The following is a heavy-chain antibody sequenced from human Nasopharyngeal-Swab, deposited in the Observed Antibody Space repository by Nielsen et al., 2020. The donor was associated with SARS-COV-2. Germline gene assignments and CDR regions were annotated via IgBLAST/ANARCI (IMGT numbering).Heavy chain of an antibody. D-gene: IGHD6-19*01. J-gene: IGHJ4*02. CDR2: ISGSGGST. CDR3: ATATQWLALFDY. Sequence: WIRQPPGKGLEWVSAISGSGGSTYYADSVKGRFTISRDNSKNTLYLQMNSLRAEDTAVYYCATATQWLALFDYWGQGTLVTVSS. V-gene: IGHV3-23*01.